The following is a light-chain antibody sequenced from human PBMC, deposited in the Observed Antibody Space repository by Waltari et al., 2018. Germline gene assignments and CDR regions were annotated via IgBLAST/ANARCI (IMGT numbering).Light chain of an antibody. CDR3: CSYVGSSSWV. V-gene: IGLV2-23*01. CDR1: SSDVGSYNL. Sequence: QSALTQPASVSGSPGQSITISCTGTSSDVGSYNLVSWYQQYPGKAPKLMIYEGSKPPSGVSNRFSGSNSGNSASLTISGLQGEDAADYYCCSYVGSSSWVFDGGTKLTVL. CDR2: EGS. J-gene: IGLJ3*02.